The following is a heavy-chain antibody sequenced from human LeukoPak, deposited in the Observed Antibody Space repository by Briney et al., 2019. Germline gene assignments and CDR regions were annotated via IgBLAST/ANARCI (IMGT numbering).Heavy chain of an antibody. D-gene: IGHD3-22*01. J-gene: IGHJ6*03. V-gene: IGHV4-59*01. CDR3: TRGSIAYYYMDV. CDR2: IYYSGST. CDR1: GGSISGYY. Sequence: SETLSLTCTVSGGSISGYYWSWIRQPPGKGLEWIGNIYYSGSTNYNPSLKSRVTISVDTSKNQFSLKLSSVTAADTAVYYCTRGSIAYYYMDVWGKGTTVTISS.